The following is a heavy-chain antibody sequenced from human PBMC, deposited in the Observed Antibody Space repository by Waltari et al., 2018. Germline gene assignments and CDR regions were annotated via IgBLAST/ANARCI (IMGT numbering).Heavy chain of an antibody. J-gene: IGHJ4*02. D-gene: IGHD3-3*01. CDR1: GGSFSGYY. V-gene: IGHV4-34*01. Sequence: QVQLQQWGAGLLKPSETLSLTCAVYGGSFSGYYWSWIRQPPGKGLEWIGEINHSGSTNDNPSLKSRVTISVDTSKNQFSLKLSSVTAADTAVYYCARGGGYYDFWSGSGGQGTLVTVSS. CDR2: INHSGST. CDR3: ARGGGYYDFWSGS.